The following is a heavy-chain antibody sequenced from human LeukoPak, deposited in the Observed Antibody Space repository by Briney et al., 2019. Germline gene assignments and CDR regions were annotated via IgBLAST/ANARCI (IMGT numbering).Heavy chain of an antibody. CDR3: ARDPSMTWYFDL. Sequence: SVKVSCKASGGTFSSYTISWVRQAPGQGLGWMGRIIPILGIANYAQKFQGRVTITADKSTSTAYMELSSLRSEDTAVYYCARDPSMTWYFDLWGRGTLVTVSS. J-gene: IGHJ2*01. V-gene: IGHV1-69*04. CDR1: GGTFSSYT. D-gene: IGHD2-8*01. CDR2: IIPILGIA.